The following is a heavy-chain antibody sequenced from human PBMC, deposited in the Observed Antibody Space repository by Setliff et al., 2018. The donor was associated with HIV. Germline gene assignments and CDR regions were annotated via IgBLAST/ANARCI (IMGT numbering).Heavy chain of an antibody. Sequence: SETLSLTCTVSGGSIRSDSYYWTWIRQPAGEGLEWIGRIYSSGNTNYNPSLESRATISVDTSKNQFSLKLSSVTAADTAVYYCAREEKLSAVAGTMYYYYAMDVWGQGTTVTVS. CDR2: IYSSGNT. V-gene: IGHV4-61*02. CDR1: GGSIRSDSYY. J-gene: IGHJ6*02. D-gene: IGHD6-19*01. CDR3: AREEKLSAVAGTMYYYYAMDV.